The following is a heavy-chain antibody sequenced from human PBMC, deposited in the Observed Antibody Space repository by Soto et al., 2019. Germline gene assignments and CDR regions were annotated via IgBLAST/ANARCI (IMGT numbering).Heavy chain of an antibody. D-gene: IGHD6-19*01. V-gene: IGHV4-59*01. CDR2: IYYSGST. CDR1: GGSISSYY. CDR3: ARGWYSSGWYDY. Sequence: SSETLSLTCTFSGGSISSYYWSWIRQPPGKGLEWIGYIYYSGSTDYNPSLNSRVTISVDTSKNQFSLKLSSVTAADTAVYFCARGWYSSGWYDYWGQGTLVTVSS. J-gene: IGHJ4*02.